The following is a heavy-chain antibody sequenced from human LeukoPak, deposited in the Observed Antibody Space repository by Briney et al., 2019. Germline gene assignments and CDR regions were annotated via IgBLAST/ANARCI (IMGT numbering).Heavy chain of an antibody. V-gene: IGHV4-4*07. D-gene: IGHD2-15*01. CDR2: IYTSGTT. Sequence: GSLRLSCEGSGFTYNNYAMNWVRQAPGKGLEWIGRIYTSGTTNYNTTLKSRLTMSVDTSKNQFSLRLSSVTAADTAVYYCAREDPLVAARGLDYWGQGTLVTVSS. CDR3: AREDPLVAARGLDY. CDR1: GFTYNNYA. J-gene: IGHJ4*02.